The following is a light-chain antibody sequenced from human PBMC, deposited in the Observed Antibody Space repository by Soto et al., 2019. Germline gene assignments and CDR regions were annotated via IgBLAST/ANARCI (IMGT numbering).Light chain of an antibody. J-gene: IGKJ1*01. V-gene: IGKV1-9*01. CDR3: QQLNNYPRT. CDR2: TAS. CDR1: QGISSY. Sequence: DIQLTQSPSFLSASVGDRVTITCRASQGISSYLAWYQQKPGKAPELLISTASTLQSGVPSRFSGSGSGTEFTLTISSLQPEDFATYYCQQLNNYPRTFGQGTKVEIK.